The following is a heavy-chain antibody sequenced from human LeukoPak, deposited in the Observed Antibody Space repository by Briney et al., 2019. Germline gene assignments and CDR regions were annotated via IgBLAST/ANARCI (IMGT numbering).Heavy chain of an antibody. CDR2: ISSSSSYI. Sequence: GGSLRLSCAASGFTFSSYSMNWVRQAPGKGLEWVSSISSSSSYIYYADSLKGRFTISRDNAKNSLYLQMNSLRAEDTAVYYCAREYDILTGPRYYFDYWGRGTLVTVSS. CDR3: AREYDILTGPRYYFDY. V-gene: IGHV3-21*01. J-gene: IGHJ4*02. D-gene: IGHD3-9*01. CDR1: GFTFSSYS.